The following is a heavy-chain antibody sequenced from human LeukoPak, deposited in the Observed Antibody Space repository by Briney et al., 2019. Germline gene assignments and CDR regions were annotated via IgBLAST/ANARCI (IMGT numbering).Heavy chain of an antibody. CDR2: INNSSRYI. CDR3: ARGVRRYYDILTGRYGMDV. V-gene: IGHV3-21*01. Sequence: GGSLRLSCAASGFTFSSYSMNWVRQAPGKGLEWVSSINNSSRYIYYADLVKGRFTISRDNAKNSLYLQMNSLRAEDTAVYYCARGVRRYYDILTGRYGMDVWGQGTTVTVSS. CDR1: GFTFSSYS. J-gene: IGHJ6*02. D-gene: IGHD3-9*01.